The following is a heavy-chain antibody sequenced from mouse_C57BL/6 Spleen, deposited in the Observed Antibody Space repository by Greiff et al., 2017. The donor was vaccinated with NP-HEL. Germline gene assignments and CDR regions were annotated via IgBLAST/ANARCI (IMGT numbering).Heavy chain of an antibody. Sequence: VQLQQSGPELVKPGASVKISCKASGYTFTDYYMNWVKQSHGKSLEWIGDINPNNGGTSYNQKFKGKATLTVDKSSSTAYMELRSLTSEDSAVYYCARSAQATIYFDYWGQGTTLTVSS. CDR2: INPNNGGT. J-gene: IGHJ2*01. V-gene: IGHV1-26*01. CDR1: GYTFTDYY. CDR3: ARSAQATIYFDY. D-gene: IGHD3-2*02.